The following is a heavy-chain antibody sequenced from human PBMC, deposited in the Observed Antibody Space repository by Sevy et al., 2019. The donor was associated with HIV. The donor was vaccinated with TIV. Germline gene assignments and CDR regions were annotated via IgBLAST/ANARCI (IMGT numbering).Heavy chain of an antibody. CDR2: IYPGDSDT. CDR1: GYSFTSYW. J-gene: IGHJ3*02. V-gene: IGHV5-51*01. CDR3: ARPHYHYYDRRGYTPSGAFDI. Sequence: GESLKISCKGSGYSFTSYWIGWVRQMPGKGLEWMGIIYPGDSDTRYSPSFQGQVTISADKSTSTAYLQWSSLKASDTAMYYCARPHYHYYDRRGYTPSGAFDIWGQGTMVTVSS. D-gene: IGHD3-22*01.